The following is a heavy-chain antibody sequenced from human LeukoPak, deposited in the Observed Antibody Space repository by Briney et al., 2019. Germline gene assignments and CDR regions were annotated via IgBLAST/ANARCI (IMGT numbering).Heavy chain of an antibody. CDR2: TYSRPKWYN. Sequence: SQTLSLTCAISGDSVFSNSAAWNWIRQSPSRGLEWLGRTYSRPKWYNDYAVSVKSRITINPDTSRNQFSLQLNSVTPEDTAVYYCAGGLRSWNWFDPWGQGTLVTVSS. J-gene: IGHJ5*02. V-gene: IGHV6-1*01. CDR3: AGGLRSWNWFDP. D-gene: IGHD6-13*01. CDR1: GDSVFSNSAA.